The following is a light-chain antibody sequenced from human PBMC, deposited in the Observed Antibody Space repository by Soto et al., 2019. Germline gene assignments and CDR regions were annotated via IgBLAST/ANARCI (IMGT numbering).Light chain of an antibody. J-gene: IGKJ1*01. V-gene: IGKV1-39*01. CDR3: QQHYNIPPWT. Sequence: DIQMTQSPRSLSASVGDTITITCRASQTISTYLDLYHVTLGNAPKLLIYGASTLEDAVPSRFSGSGSGTDFTLTINSLQPEDFATYYCQQHYNIPPWTFGQGTKVDIK. CDR1: QTISTY. CDR2: GAS.